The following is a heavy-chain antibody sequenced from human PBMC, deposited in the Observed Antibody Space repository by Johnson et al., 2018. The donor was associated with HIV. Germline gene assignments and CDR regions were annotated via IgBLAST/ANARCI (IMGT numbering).Heavy chain of an antibody. J-gene: IGHJ3*02. CDR1: GFTVSRNY. CDR2: IYSGGST. D-gene: IGHD2-21*01. Sequence: VQLVESGGGLVQPGGSLRLSCAASGFTVSRNYMSWVRQAPGKGLEWVSDIYSGGSTYYADSVKGRFTISRDNSKNTLYLQMNSLRAEDTAVYYCARARARVTFDIWGQGTMVTVSS. CDR3: ARARARVTFDI. V-gene: IGHV3-66*01.